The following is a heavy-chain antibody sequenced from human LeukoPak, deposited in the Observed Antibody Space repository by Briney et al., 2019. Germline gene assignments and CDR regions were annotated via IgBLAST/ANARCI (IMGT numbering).Heavy chain of an antibody. J-gene: IGHJ6*03. V-gene: IGHV3-23*01. CDR2: ISGSGGST. D-gene: IGHD3-3*01. CDR3: AKLPRYDFWGGYYYMDV. Sequence: GGSLRLSCAASGFTFSDYYMSWIRQAPGKGLEWVSAISGSGGSTYYADSVKGRFTISRDNSKNTLYLQMNSLRAEDTAVYYCAKLPRYDFWGGYYYMDVWGKGTTVTVSS. CDR1: GFTFSDYY.